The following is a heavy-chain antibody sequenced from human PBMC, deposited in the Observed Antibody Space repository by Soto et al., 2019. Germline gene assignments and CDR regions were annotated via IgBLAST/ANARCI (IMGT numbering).Heavy chain of an antibody. Sequence: QVQLVESGGGLVQPGRSLRLSCAASGFSFSRYGMHWVRQAPGKGLEWVAIIWYDGSDTSYADSVKGRFTISRDNSKNTLYLQMNSLRVEDTAVYYCAREVGGHDGLQGRFAYWGQGTLVTVSS. V-gene: IGHV3-33*01. D-gene: IGHD3-3*01. J-gene: IGHJ4*02. CDR2: IWYDGSDT. CDR3: AREVGGHDGLQGRFAY. CDR1: GFSFSRYG.